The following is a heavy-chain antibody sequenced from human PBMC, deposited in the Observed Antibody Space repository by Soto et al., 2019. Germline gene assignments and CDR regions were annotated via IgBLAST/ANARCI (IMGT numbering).Heavy chain of an antibody. CDR2: ISTYNGNT. D-gene: IGHD1-26*01. V-gene: IGHV1-18*01. Sequence: QVQLVQSGAEVKKPGASVKVSCKASGYSFTSYDISWVRQAPGQGLEWMGRISTYNGNTHYAQKLQGRVTMTTDTSTSTAYMELRSLRFDDTAVYYCARERDVSYNAFGIWGQGTVVTVSS. J-gene: IGHJ3*02. CDR1: GYSFTSYD. CDR3: ARERDVSYNAFGI.